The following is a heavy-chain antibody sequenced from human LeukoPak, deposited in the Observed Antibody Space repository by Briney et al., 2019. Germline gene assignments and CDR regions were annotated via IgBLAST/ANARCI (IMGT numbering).Heavy chain of an antibody. D-gene: IGHD3-22*01. CDR3: ARGHSSGWYLDAFDI. J-gene: IGHJ3*02. Sequence: PSETLSLTCTVSGGSISSGGYYWNWIRQPAGKGLEWIGRTYISGSANYNPSLKSRVTISVDTSKNQISLKLSSVTATDTAVYYCARGHSSGWYLDAFDIWGQGTVVTVSS. V-gene: IGHV4-61*02. CDR1: GGSISSGGYY. CDR2: TYISGSA.